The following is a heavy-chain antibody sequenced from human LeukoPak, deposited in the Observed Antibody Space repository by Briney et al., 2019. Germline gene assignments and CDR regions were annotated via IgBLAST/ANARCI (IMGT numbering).Heavy chain of an antibody. D-gene: IGHD3-9*01. Sequence: ASVKVSCKASGYTFTGYYMHWVRQAPGQGLEWMGWINPNSGGTNYAQKFQGRVTMTRDTSISTAYMELSRLRSDDTAVYYCAREEDYDILTGYYSNVWGQGTLVTVSS. J-gene: IGHJ4*02. V-gene: IGHV1-2*02. CDR2: INPNSGGT. CDR1: GYTFTGYY. CDR3: AREEDYDILTGYYSNV.